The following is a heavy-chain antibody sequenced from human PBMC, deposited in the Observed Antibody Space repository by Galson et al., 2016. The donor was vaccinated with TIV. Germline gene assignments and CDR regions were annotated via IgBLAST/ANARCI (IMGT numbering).Heavy chain of an antibody. D-gene: IGHD5-18*01. CDR1: GFTFQYYG. V-gene: IGHV3-9*01. J-gene: IGHJ6*02. CDR3: AKARGYGYGSPRDYYYGMDV. Sequence: SLRLSCAASGFTFQYYGMQWVRKAPGRGLEWVSGISSNSVSRGYAASVKGRFTVSRDNAKNSLYLQMNTLRGEDTALYYCAKARGYGYGSPRDYYYGMDVWGPGTTVTVSS. CDR2: ISSNSVSR.